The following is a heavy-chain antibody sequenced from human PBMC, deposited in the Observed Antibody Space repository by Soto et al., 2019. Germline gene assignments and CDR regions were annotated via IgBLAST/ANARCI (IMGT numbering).Heavy chain of an antibody. D-gene: IGHD3-3*01. Sequence: GGSLRLSCAASGFTFSSYAMSWVRQAPGKGLEWVSAISGSGGSTYYADSVKGRFTISRDYSKNTLYLQMNSLRAEDTAVYYCARYGGDFWSGYLHYFDYWGHATLVTVSS. CDR2: ISGSGGST. J-gene: IGHJ4*01. V-gene: IGHV3-23*01. CDR1: GFTFSSYA. CDR3: ARYGGDFWSGYLHYFDY.